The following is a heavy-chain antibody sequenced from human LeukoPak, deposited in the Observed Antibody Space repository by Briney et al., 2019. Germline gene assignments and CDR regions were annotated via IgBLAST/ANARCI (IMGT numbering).Heavy chain of an antibody. J-gene: IGHJ4*02. V-gene: IGHV4-59*01. CDR1: GGSISSYY. CDR3: ARGDLWFGELFLDY. CDR2: IYYSGST. D-gene: IGHD3-10*01. Sequence: PSETLSLTCTVSGGSISSYYWSWIRQPPGKGLEWIGYIYYSGSTNYNPPLKSRVTISVDTSKNQFSLKLSSVTAADTAVYYCARGDLWFGELFLDYWGQGTLVTVSS.